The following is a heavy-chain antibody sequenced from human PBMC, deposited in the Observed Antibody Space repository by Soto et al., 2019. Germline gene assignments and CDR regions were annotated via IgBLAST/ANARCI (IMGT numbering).Heavy chain of an antibody. J-gene: IGHJ4*02. Sequence: HPGGSLRLSCAPSGFTFSNYAMSWVRQAPGKGLEWVSAISYGGGTTYYADSVKGRFTLSRDNSKNTLYLQMNSLRAEDTAVYYCAKNPGYYYDSTGYHFDYWGQGTLVTVSS. V-gene: IGHV3-23*01. CDR3: AKNPGYYYDSTGYHFDY. CDR2: ISYGGGTT. D-gene: IGHD3-22*01. CDR1: GFTFSNYA.